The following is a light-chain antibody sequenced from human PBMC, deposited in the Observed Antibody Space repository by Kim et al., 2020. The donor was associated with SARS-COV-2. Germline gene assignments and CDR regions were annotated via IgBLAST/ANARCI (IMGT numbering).Light chain of an antibody. CDR1: QSIITY. Sequence: DIQMTQSPSSLSASVGDRVTITCRASQSIITYLNWYQQKPGNAPELLIYAASSLQSGVPSRFSGSGSGTDFTLTIGSLQPEEFATYFCQQSYSAPPYTFGQGTKLEI. CDR3: QQSYSAPPYT. CDR2: AAS. J-gene: IGKJ2*01. V-gene: IGKV1-39*01.